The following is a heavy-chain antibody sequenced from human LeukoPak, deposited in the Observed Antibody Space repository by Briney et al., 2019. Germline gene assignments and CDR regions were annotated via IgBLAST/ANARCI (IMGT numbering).Heavy chain of an antibody. CDR2: IYTSGST. CDR3: AGSYRYAFDI. CDR1: GGSLSSGSYY. J-gene: IGHJ3*02. V-gene: IGHV4-61*02. D-gene: IGHD1-26*01. Sequence: SQTLSLTCTVSGGSLSSGSYYWSWIRQPAGQGLEWIGRIYTSGSTNYNPSLKSRVTISVDTSKNQFSLKLSSVTAADTAVYYCAGSYRYAFDIWGQGTMVTVSS.